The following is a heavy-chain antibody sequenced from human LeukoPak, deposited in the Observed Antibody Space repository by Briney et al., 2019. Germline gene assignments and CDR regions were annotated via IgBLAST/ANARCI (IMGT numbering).Heavy chain of an antibody. V-gene: IGHV7-4-1*02. D-gene: IGHD2-8*01. CDR1: GYTFTNYG. CDR3: ARMGYCTRATCGGAFDF. J-gene: IGHJ4*02. CDR2: INTNTENP. Sequence: GASVKVSCKTSGYTFTNYGMNWVRQAPGQGLEWMGWINTNTENPAYAQGFTGRFVFSLDISVSTAYLQISSLKAEDTAVYYCARMGYCTRATCGGAFDFWGQGTLVTVSS.